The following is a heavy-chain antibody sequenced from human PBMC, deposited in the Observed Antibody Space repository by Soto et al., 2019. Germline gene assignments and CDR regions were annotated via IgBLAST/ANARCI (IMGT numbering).Heavy chain of an antibody. D-gene: IGHD5-18*01. CDR1: GFSFSSYA. V-gene: IGHV3-23*01. Sequence: EVHLLESGGGLVQPGGSLRLSCAASGFSFSSYAMNWVRQTPGKGLEWVSGISGSGGRTYYADSVKGRFTISRDDSKNTLYLQMNSLRAEDTAVYFCSKGGIQLWSLFDYWGQGTLVTVSS. J-gene: IGHJ4*02. CDR2: ISGSGGRT. CDR3: SKGGIQLWSLFDY.